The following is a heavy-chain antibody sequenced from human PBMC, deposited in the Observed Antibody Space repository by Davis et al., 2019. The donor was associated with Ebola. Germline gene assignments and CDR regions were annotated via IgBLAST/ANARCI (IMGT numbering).Heavy chain of an antibody. CDR3: ATTATLTTFDY. Sequence: AASVKVSCKASGYTFTGNYIQWVRQAPGQGLEWMGWISAYNGNTNYAQKLQGRVTMTTDTSTSTAYMELRSLRSDDTAVYYCATTATLTTFDYWGQGTLVTVSS. J-gene: IGHJ4*02. CDR1: GYTFTGNY. D-gene: IGHD1-1*01. CDR2: ISAYNGNT. V-gene: IGHV1-18*04.